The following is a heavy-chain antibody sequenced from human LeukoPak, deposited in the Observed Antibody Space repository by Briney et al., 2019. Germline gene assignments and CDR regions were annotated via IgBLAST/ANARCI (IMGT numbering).Heavy chain of an antibody. Sequence: SVKVSCKASGGTFSSYAISWVRQAPGQGLEWMGGIIPIFGSANYAQKFQGRVTITTDESTSTAYMELSSLRSEDTAVYYCARAAAPFYGSGTEDVWGKGTTVTVSS. V-gene: IGHV1-69*05. CDR3: ARAAAPFYGSGTEDV. J-gene: IGHJ6*04. D-gene: IGHD3-10*01. CDR1: GGTFSSYA. CDR2: IIPIFGSA.